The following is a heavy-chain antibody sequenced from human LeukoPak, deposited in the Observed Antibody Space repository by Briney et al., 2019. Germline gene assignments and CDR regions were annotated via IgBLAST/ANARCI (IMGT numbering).Heavy chain of an antibody. Sequence: GASVKVSCKASGYSFTGYYMHWVRRAPGQGLEWLGWINPNSGGTNYAQKFQGRVTMTRDTSISTAYMELSRLRSDDTAVYYCAKDLSTMTTVTGGFDYWGQGTLVTVSS. CDR3: AKDLSTMTTVTGGFDY. J-gene: IGHJ4*02. V-gene: IGHV1-2*02. D-gene: IGHD4-17*01. CDR1: GYSFTGYY. CDR2: INPNSGGT.